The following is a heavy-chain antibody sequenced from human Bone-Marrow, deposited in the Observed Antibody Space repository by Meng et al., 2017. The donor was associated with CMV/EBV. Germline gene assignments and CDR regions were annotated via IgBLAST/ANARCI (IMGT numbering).Heavy chain of an antibody. Sequence: GESLKIFCAASGFTFSSYSMNWVRQAPGKGLEWVSSISSSSSYIYYADSVKGRFTISRDNAKNSLYLQMNSLRAEDTAVYYCARDGYYDILAGLNYYYYYGMDVWGQGTTVTVSS. CDR3: ARDGYYDILAGLNYYYYYGMDV. V-gene: IGHV3-21*01. D-gene: IGHD3-9*01. CDR2: ISSSSSYI. J-gene: IGHJ6*02. CDR1: GFTFSSYS.